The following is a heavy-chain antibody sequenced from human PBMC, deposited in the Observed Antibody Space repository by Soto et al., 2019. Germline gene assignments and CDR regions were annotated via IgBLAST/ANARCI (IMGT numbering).Heavy chain of an antibody. CDR2: IYYSGST. Sequence: SETLSLTCTVSGGSISSYYWSWIRQPPGKGLEWIGYIYYSGSTNYNPSLKSRVTISVDTSKNQFSLKLSSVTAADTAVYYCARDLHYDFRRTRYYYGMDVWGQGTTVTASS. CDR1: GGSISSYY. D-gene: IGHD3-3*01. CDR3: ARDLHYDFRRTRYYYGMDV. J-gene: IGHJ6*02. V-gene: IGHV4-59*01.